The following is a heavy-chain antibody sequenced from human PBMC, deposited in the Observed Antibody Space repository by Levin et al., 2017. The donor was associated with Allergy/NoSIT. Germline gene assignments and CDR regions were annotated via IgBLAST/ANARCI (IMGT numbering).Heavy chain of an antibody. CDR3: ARNWRSAFDI. J-gene: IGHJ3*02. CDR1: GFTFSSYW. V-gene: IGHV3-7*04. CDR2: IKQDGTEK. Sequence: GESLKISCEASGFTFSSYWMSWVRQAPGKGLEWVANIKQDGTEKYYVDSVKGRFAISKDNPKNSVDLYMTSLRVEDTAVYYCARNWRSAFDIWGQGTVVTVSS.